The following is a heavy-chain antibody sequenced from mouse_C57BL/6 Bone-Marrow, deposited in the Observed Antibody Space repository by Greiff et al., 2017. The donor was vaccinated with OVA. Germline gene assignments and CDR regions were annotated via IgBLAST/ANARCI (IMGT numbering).Heavy chain of an antibody. D-gene: IGHD1-1*01. CDR1: GYAFTNYL. CDR3: ARVRYYGSSYGKVDY. J-gene: IGHJ4*01. V-gene: IGHV1-54*01. Sequence: VQLQQSGAELVRPGTSVKVSCKASGYAFTNYLIEWVKQRPGQGLEWIGVINPGSGGTNYNEKFKGKAPLTADKSSSTAYMQLSSLTSEDSAVYFCARVRYYGSSYGKVDYWGQGTSVTVSS. CDR2: INPGSGGT.